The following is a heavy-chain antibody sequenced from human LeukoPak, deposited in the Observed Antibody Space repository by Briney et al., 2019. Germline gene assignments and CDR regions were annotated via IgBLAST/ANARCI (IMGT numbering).Heavy chain of an antibody. CDR3: ARVGVGDYGSSFDY. Sequence: DPSETLSLTCTVSGGSISSGGYYWSWNRQHPGKGLEWIGYIYYSGSTYYNPSLKSRVTISVDTSKNQFSLKLSSVTAADTAAYYCARVGVGDYGSSFDYWGQGTLVTVSS. V-gene: IGHV4-31*03. CDR1: GGSISSGGYY. J-gene: IGHJ4*02. CDR2: IYYSGST. D-gene: IGHD4-17*01.